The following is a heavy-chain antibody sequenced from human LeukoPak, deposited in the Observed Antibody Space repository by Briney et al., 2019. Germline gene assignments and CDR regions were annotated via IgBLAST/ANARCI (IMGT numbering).Heavy chain of an antibody. D-gene: IGHD5-18*01. CDR3: AKGDTAMVYYFDY. CDR2: ISGSGGST. J-gene: IGHJ4*02. Sequence: GGTLRLSCAASGFTFSSYAMSWVRQAPGKGLEWVSAISGSGGSTYYADSVKGRFTISRDNSKNTLYLQMNSLRAEDTAVYYCAKGDTAMVYYFDYWGQGTLVTVSS. CDR1: GFTFSSYA. V-gene: IGHV3-23*01.